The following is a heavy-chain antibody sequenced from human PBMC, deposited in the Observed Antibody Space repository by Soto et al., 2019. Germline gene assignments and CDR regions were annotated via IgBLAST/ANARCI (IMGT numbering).Heavy chain of an antibody. CDR3: SRQASDFWSGKPQYYMDV. D-gene: IGHD3-3*01. CDR2: IRSKANNYAT. V-gene: IGHV3-73*01. CDR1: GFTFSGSA. Sequence: ESGGGLVQPGGSLKLSCAASGFTFSGSAMHWVRQASGKGLEWVGRIRSKANNYATAYGASVKGRFTISRDDSKNTAYLQMNSLKIEDTAVYYCSRQASDFWSGKPQYYMDVWGKGTTVTVSS. J-gene: IGHJ6*03.